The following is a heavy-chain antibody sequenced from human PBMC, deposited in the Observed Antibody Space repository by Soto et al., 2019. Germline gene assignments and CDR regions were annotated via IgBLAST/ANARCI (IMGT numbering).Heavy chain of an antibody. V-gene: IGHV3-23*01. CDR3: AREADYESSGYYYFY. D-gene: IGHD3-22*01. CDR1: GFTFTSHA. Sequence: PGGSLRLSCVASGFTFTSHAMNWVRQAPGKGLEWVSTSGGGGTSFYADSVKGRFTISRDNSKDTLYLQMNSLRAEDTAVYYCAREADYESSGYYYFYWGQGTLVTVSS. J-gene: IGHJ4*02. CDR2: SGGGGTS.